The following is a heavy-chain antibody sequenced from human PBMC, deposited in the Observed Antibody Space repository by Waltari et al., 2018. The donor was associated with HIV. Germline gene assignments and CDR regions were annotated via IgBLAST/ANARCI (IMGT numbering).Heavy chain of an antibody. Sequence: QVQLVESGGGVVQPGRSLRLSCTASGFTFSSYAMHWVRQAPGKGVEGVAFISYDGSNRYFADSVKGRFTISRDNSKNTLYLQMNSLRTEDTAVYYCASSGTWSQAPWFDPWGQGTLVTVSS. CDR1: GFTFSSYA. J-gene: IGHJ5*02. V-gene: IGHV3-30*01. CDR3: ASSGTWSQAPWFDP. CDR2: ISYDGSNR. D-gene: IGHD2-15*01.